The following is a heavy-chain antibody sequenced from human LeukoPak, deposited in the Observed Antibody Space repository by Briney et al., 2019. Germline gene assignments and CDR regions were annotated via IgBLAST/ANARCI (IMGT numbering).Heavy chain of an antibody. J-gene: IGHJ5*02. CDR3: KAPGVDWLDL. CDR1: GFSFSSNW. CDR2: INPDGNEI. Sequence: PGGSLRLSCAASGFSFSSNWMHWVRQAPGKGLVWVSRINPDGNEINYADSVKGRFTISRDNAKNTLYLQMNSLRAEDTAVYYCKAPGVDWLDLWGQGTLVTVSS. V-gene: IGHV3-74*01. D-gene: IGHD3-3*01.